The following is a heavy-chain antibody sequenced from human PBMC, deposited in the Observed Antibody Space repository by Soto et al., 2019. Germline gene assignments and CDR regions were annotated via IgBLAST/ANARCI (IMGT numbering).Heavy chain of an antibody. CDR3: AKDYSGYYYYYYYGMDV. CDR2: ISYDGSNK. V-gene: IGHV3-30*18. D-gene: IGHD3-22*01. Sequence: PGGSLRLSCAASGFTFSSYGMHWVRQAPGKGLEWVAVISYDGSNKHYADSVKGRFTISRDNSKNTLYLQMNSLRAEDTAVYYCAKDYSGYYYYYYYGMDVWGQATTVTVSS. J-gene: IGHJ6*02. CDR1: GFTFSSYG.